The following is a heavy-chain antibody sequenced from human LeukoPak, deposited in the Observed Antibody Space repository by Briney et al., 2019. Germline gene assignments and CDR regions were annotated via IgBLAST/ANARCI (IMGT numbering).Heavy chain of an antibody. D-gene: IGHD1-1*01. CDR3: ARVLKMPTGAYAGIFDS. J-gene: IGHJ4*02. CDR2: IKPDGSDK. CDR1: GFTFSNYW. V-gene: IGHV3-7*01. Sequence: AGGSLRLSCAGSGFTFSNYWMSWVRQAPGKGLQWVATIKPDGSDKYYMDSVKGQFTISRDNAKNSLYLQVNSLRGDDTAVYYCARVLKMPTGAYAGIFDSWGQGTLVTVTS.